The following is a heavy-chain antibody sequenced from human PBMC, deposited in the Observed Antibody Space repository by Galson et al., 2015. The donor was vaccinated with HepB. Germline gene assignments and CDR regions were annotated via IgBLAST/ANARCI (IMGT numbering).Heavy chain of an antibody. J-gene: IGHJ4*02. Sequence: SLRLSCAASGFTFSSYEMNWVRQAPGKGLEWVAVISYDGSNKYYADSVKGRFTISRDNSKNTLYLQMNSLRAEDTAVYYCAKPGAAAGKPRRWGFNYWGQGTLVTVSS. CDR3: AKPGAAAGKPRRWGFNY. V-gene: IGHV3-30*18. CDR1: GFTFSSYE. D-gene: IGHD6-13*01. CDR2: ISYDGSNK.